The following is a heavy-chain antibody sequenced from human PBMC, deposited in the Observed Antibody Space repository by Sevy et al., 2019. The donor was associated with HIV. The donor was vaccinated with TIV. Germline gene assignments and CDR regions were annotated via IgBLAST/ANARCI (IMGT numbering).Heavy chain of an antibody. CDR3: AKGGYSSSPRYYYYYMDV. CDR2: ISYDGSNK. D-gene: IGHD6-6*01. J-gene: IGHJ6*03. Sequence: GGSLRLSCAASGFTFSSYGMHWVHQAPGKGLEWVAVISYDGSNKYYADSVKGRFTISRDNSKNTLYLQMNSLRAEDTAVYYCAKGGYSSSPRYYYYYMDVWGKGTTVTVSS. V-gene: IGHV3-30*18. CDR1: GFTFSSYG.